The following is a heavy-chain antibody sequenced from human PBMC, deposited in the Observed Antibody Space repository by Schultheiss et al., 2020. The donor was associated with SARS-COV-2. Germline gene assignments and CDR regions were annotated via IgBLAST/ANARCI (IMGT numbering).Heavy chain of an antibody. J-gene: IGHJ4*02. V-gene: IGHV1-2*02. Sequence: ASVKVSCKASGYTFTGYYMHWVRQAPGQGLEWMGWISAYNGNTNYAQKLQGRVTMTRNTSISTAYMELSSLRSEDTAVYYCARVARIAVAGTLRYWGQGTLVTVSS. CDR2: ISAYNGNT. CDR1: GYTFTGYY. CDR3: ARVARIAVAGTLRY. D-gene: IGHD6-19*01.